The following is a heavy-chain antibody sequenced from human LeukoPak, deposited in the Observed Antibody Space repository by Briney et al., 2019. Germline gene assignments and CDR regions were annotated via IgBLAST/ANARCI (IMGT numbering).Heavy chain of an antibody. CDR3: ARYTGNYSTSF. J-gene: IGHJ4*02. CDR2: ISSSGSTI. CDR1: GFTFSDYY. V-gene: IGHV3-11*01. Sequence: GGSLRLSCAASGFTFSDYYMSWIHQAPGKGLEWVSYISSSGSTIYYADSVKGRFTISRAKAKNSLYLQMNSLRAEDTAVYYCARYTGNYSTSFGARGTLVPVSS. D-gene: IGHD2-2*01.